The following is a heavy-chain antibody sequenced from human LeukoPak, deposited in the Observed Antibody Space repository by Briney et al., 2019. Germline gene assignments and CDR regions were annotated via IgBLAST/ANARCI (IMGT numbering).Heavy chain of an antibody. CDR1: GYTFTSYY. CDR2: INPSGGST. CDR3: ARGSITYYYDSSGYYSAHDIDY. J-gene: IGHJ4*02. Sequence: GASVKVSCKASGYTFTSYYMHWVRQAPGQGLEWMGIINPSGGSTSYAQKFQGRVTMTRDMSTSTVYMELSSLRSEDTAVYYCARGSITYYYDSSGYYSAHDIDYWGQGTLVTVSS. D-gene: IGHD3-22*01. V-gene: IGHV1-46*01.